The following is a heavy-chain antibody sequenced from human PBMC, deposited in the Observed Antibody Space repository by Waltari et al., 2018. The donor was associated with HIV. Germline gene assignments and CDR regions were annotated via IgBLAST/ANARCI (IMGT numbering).Heavy chain of an antibody. CDR3: AREASGDFDY. J-gene: IGHJ4*02. Sequence: QVHVEQSGAEVKKPGSSVKVSCTASRRTFTSYGRSWVRQAPGQGLEWMGGIKPPYGRPNYARQYQGKVIITADDFTNTVYMELTSLASEDTAVYFCAREASGDFDYWGPGTLVTVSS. V-gene: IGHV1-69*13. CDR1: RRTFTSYG. D-gene: IGHD3-10*01. CDR2: IKPPYGRP.